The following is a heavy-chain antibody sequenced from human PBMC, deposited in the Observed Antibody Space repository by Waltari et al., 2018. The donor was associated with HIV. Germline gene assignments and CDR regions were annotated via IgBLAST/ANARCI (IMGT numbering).Heavy chain of an antibody. J-gene: IGHJ4*02. V-gene: IGHV3-33*01. CDR2: ILYDGSKT. D-gene: IGHD4-4*01. CDR1: GFTFNNYG. Sequence: QVQLVESGGGVVQPGGSLRLSCAASGFTFNNYGIHWVRKAPGKGLEGVAGILYDGSKTYYEGSVKGRFTISRDTSKNTVYLQMSSLRAEDTALYYCARDQEFMTTVTPLAYWGQGTPVTVSS. CDR3: ARDQEFMTTVTPLAY.